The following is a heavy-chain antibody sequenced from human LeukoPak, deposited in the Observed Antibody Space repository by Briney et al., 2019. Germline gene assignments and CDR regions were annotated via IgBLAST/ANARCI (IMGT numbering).Heavy chain of an antibody. D-gene: IGHD2-2*01. J-gene: IGHJ4*02. CDR3: ARDRGYSSSTSCQQNDY. CDR2: IKQDGSEK. V-gene: IGHV3-7*01. CDR1: GFTFSSYW. Sequence: PGGSLRLSCAASGFTFSSYWMSWVRQAPGKGLEWVANIKQDGSEKYYVDSVKGRFTISRDNSKNTLYLQMNSLRAEDTAVYYCARDRGYSSSTSCQQNDYWGQGTLVTVSS.